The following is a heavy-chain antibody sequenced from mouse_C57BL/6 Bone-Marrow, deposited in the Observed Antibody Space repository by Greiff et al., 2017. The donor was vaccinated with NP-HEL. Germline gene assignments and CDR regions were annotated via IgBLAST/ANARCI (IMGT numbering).Heavy chain of an antibody. CDR1: GYAFTNYL. Sequence: VQLQQSGAELVRPGTSVKVSCKASGYAFTNYLIEWVKQRPGQGLEWIGVINPGSGGTNYNEKFKGKATLTADKTSSTAYMQLSSLTSEDSAVYFCARRYFDYWGQGTTLTVSS. V-gene: IGHV1-54*01. CDR2: INPGSGGT. CDR3: ARRYFDY. J-gene: IGHJ2*01.